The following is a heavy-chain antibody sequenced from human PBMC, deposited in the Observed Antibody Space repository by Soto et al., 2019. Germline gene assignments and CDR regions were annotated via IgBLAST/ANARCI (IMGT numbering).Heavy chain of an antibody. J-gene: IGHJ4*02. Sequence: EVQLVESGGGLAQPGRSLRLSCAASGFTFDDYAMHWVRQAPGKGLEWVSGISWNSDSIGYADSVKGRFTISRDNVKLSXXLQMNSLRAEDTALYYCASGRGYAILTGYYPYFDYWGQGTLVTVSS. CDR3: ASGRGYAILTGYYPYFDY. D-gene: IGHD3-9*01. V-gene: IGHV3-9*01. CDR2: ISWNSDSI. CDR1: GFTFDDYA.